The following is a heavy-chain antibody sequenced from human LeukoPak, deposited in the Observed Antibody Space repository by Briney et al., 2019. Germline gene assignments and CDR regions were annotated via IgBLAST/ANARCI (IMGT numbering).Heavy chain of an antibody. J-gene: IGHJ4*02. D-gene: IGHD3-3*02. V-gene: IGHV4-59*12. CDR3: AKVGPSFYQVHWFDY. CDR1: GGSISSYY. CDR2: IYYSGST. Sequence: SETLSLTCTVSGGSISSYYWSWIRQSPGKGLEWIGYIYYSGSTNYNPSLKSRVTISVDTSKNQFSLKLSSVTAADTAVYYCAKVGPSFYQVHWFDYWGQGTLVSVSS.